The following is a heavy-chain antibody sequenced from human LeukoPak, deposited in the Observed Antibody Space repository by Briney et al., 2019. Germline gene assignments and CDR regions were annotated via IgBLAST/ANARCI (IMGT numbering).Heavy chain of an antibody. CDR2: ISGSGGST. J-gene: IGHJ5*02. D-gene: IGHD3-22*01. CDR3: ARVASDSNAHGRWFDP. V-gene: IGHV3-23*01. Sequence: GGSLRLSCAASGFTFSSYAMSWVRQAPGKGLEWVSAISGSGGSTYYADSVKGRFTISRDNSKNTLYLQMNSLKSEDTALYYCARVASDSNAHGRWFDPWGQGTLVTVSS. CDR1: GFTFSSYA.